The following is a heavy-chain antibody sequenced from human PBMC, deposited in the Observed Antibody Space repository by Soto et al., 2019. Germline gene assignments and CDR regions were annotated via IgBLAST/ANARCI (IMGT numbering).Heavy chain of an antibody. CDR3: ARAQWHTEGVPPRLDS. J-gene: IGHJ4*02. CDR2: TYYRSRWSS. V-gene: IGHV6-1*01. D-gene: IGHD6-19*01. Sequence: SQSLSLTCAISGDSVSSNSAAWNWIRQSPSRGLEWLGRTYYRSRWSSDYAVSVKSRIIINPDTSKNHFSLHLNSVTPEDTAVYYCARAQWHTEGVPPRLDSWRRGTLVPVSS. CDR1: GDSVSSNSAA.